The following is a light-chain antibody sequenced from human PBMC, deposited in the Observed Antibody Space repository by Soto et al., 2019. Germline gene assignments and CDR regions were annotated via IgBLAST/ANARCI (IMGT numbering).Light chain of an antibody. V-gene: IGKV3-11*01. CDR3: QQRSNWPRYT. CDR2: DAS. Sequence: EIVLTQSPATLSLSPGERATLSCRASQSVSTYLAWYQQKLGQAPRLLIYDASSRATGIPARFSGSGSGTDFALTISSLEPEDFALYYCQQRSNWPRYTFGQGTKLDIK. J-gene: IGKJ2*01. CDR1: QSVSTY.